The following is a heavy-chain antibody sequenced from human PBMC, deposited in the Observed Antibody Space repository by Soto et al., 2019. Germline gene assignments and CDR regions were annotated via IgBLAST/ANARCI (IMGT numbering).Heavy chain of an antibody. CDR1: GYSFTSYW. D-gene: IGHD4-17*01. J-gene: IGHJ2*01. CDR2: VWPGDSDA. V-gene: IGHV5-51*03. Sequence: EVQLVQSGAEVKKPGESLKISCKGSGYSFTSYWIAWVRQMPGKGLAWMGIVWPGDSDARYSPSFQGQVTISADKSISTADLQWSSLKASDTAMYYCARRSDYLSYWYFDLWGRGTLVTVSS. CDR3: ARRSDYLSYWYFDL.